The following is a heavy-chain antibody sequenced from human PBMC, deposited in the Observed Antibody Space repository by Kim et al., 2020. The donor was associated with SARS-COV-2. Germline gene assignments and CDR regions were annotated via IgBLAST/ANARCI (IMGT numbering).Heavy chain of an antibody. Sequence: SETLSLTCAVYGGSFSGYYWSWIRQPPGKGLEWIGEINHSGSTNYNPSLKSRVTISVDTSKNQFSLKLSSVTAADTAVYYCARGRAGTVTTESRYFDYWGQGTLVTVSS. J-gene: IGHJ4*02. D-gene: IGHD4-17*01. CDR3: ARGRAGTVTTESRYFDY. CDR1: GGSFSGYY. CDR2: INHSGST. V-gene: IGHV4-34*01.